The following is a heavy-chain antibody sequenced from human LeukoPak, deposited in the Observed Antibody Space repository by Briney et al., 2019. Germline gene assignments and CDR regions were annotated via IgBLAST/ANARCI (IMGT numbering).Heavy chain of an antibody. CDR3: AKGAGGYDILTGYYSLYGMDV. V-gene: IGHV3-30-3*01. CDR1: GFTLSSYA. CDR2: ISYDGSNK. Sequence: PGGSLRLSCAASGFTLSSYAMHWVRQAPGKGLEWVAVISYDGSNKYYADSVKGRFTISRDNSKNTLYLQMNSLRAEDTAVYYCAKGAGGYDILTGYYSLYGMDVWGQGTTVTVSS. J-gene: IGHJ6*02. D-gene: IGHD3-9*01.